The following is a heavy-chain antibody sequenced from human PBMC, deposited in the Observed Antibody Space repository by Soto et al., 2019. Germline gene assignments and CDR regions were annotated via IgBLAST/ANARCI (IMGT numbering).Heavy chain of an antibody. J-gene: IGHJ4*02. CDR3: ARDGGSHGSYYY. D-gene: IGHD1-26*01. Sequence: KQSQTLSLTCTVSGGSISSYYWSWIRQPPGKGLEWIGYIYYSGSTNYNPSLKSRVTISVDTSKNQFSLKLSSVTAADTAVYYCARDGGSHGSYYYWGQGTLVTVSS. CDR1: GGSISSYY. CDR2: IYYSGST. V-gene: IGHV4-59*01.